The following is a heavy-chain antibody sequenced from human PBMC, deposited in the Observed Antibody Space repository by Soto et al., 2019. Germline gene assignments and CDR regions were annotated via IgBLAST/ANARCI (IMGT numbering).Heavy chain of an antibody. V-gene: IGHV3-33*01. D-gene: IGHD5-12*01. CDR1: GFTFSSYG. CDR3: ASSGGGYVAEYFQH. Sequence: GGSLRLSCAASGFTFSSYGMHWVRQAPGKGLEWVAVIWYDGSNKYYADSVKGRFTISRDNSKNTLYLQMNSLRAEDTAVYYCASSGGGYVAEYFQHWGQGTLVTVSS. CDR2: IWYDGSNK. J-gene: IGHJ1*01.